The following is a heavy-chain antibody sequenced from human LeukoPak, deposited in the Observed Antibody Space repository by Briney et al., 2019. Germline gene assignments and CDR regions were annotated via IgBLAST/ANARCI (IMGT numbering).Heavy chain of an antibody. CDR3: ARDSDNWNSRRWFDP. CDR2: LSAYNGNT. J-gene: IGHJ5*02. V-gene: IGHV1-18*01. D-gene: IGHD1-7*01. Sequence: ASVKVSCKASGYTFTSYGINWMRQAPGQGLEWMGWLSAYNGNTNYAQKLQGRVTMTTDTSTSTAYMELRSLRSDDAAVYYCARDSDNWNSRRWFDPWGQGTLVTVSS. CDR1: GYTFTSYG.